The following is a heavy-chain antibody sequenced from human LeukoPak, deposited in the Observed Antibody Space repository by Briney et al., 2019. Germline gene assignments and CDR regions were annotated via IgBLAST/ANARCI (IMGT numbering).Heavy chain of an antibody. V-gene: IGHV4-31*03. CDR3: ARAESVDGLDY. D-gene: IGHD5-12*01. CDR1: GGSISSGGYY. J-gene: IGHJ4*02. Sequence: SETLSLTCTVSGGSISSGGYYWSWIRQQPGKGLEWIGYIYYSGSTYYNPSLKSRVTISVDTSKNQFSLKLSSVTAADTAVYYCARAESVDGLDYWGQGTLVTVSS. CDR2: IYYSGST.